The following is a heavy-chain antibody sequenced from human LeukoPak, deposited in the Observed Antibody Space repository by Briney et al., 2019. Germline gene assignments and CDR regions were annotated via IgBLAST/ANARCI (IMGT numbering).Heavy chain of an antibody. J-gene: IGHJ4*02. CDR2: ISYDGSNK. V-gene: IGHV3-30-3*01. CDR3: ARDARSIAAAGTKGRYLDY. D-gene: IGHD6-13*01. CDR1: GFTFSSYA. Sequence: PGRSLRLSCAASGFTFSSYAMHWVRQAPGKGLEWVAVISYDGSNKYYADSVKGRFTISRDNSKNTLYLQMNSLRAEDTAVYYCARDARSIAAAGTKGRYLDYWGQGTLVTVSS.